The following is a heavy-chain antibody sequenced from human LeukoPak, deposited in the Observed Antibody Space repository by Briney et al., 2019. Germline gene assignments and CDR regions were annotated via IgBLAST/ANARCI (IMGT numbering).Heavy chain of an antibody. CDR1: GLTFSNYV. CDR3: AKDYSDSRVGDVFFEN. D-gene: IGHD1-26*01. CDR2: IIRGFTP. J-gene: IGHJ4*02. V-gene: IGHV3-23*01. Sequence: PGGSLRLSCAAPGLTFSNYVMRRFCQALGEGLEWDSVIIRGFTPHYADSVKGRFTISRENSKNTFHLQINSLRAEDEAVYYCAKDYSDSRVGDVFFENWGQGTLVTVSS.